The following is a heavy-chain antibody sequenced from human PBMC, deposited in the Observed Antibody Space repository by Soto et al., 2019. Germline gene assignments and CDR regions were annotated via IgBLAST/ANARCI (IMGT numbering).Heavy chain of an antibody. CDR3: ARGALVGSTKNYFDY. CDR1: GYRFTTYW. D-gene: IGHD1-26*01. CDR2: IYPDDSDT. V-gene: IGHV5-51*01. J-gene: IGHJ4*02. Sequence: GESLKISCEGSGYRFTTYWIAWVRQVPGKGLESMGIIYPDDSDTRYSPSSQGQVTLSAGKSISTAYLQWSSLKASATAMYYCARGALVGSTKNYFDYWGQGTLVTVSS.